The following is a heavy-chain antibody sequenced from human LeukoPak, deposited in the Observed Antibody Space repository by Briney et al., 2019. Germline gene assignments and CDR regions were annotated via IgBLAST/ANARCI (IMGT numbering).Heavy chain of an antibody. Sequence: SLRLSCAASGFTFDDYAMHWVRQAPGKGLEWVSGISWNSGSIGYADSVKGRFTISRDNAKNSLYLQMNSLRAEDTALYYCAKDPLGWLQGYYFDYWGQGTLVAVSS. CDR1: GFTFDDYA. V-gene: IGHV3-9*01. CDR2: ISWNSGSI. D-gene: IGHD5-24*01. J-gene: IGHJ4*02. CDR3: AKDPLGWLQGYYFDY.